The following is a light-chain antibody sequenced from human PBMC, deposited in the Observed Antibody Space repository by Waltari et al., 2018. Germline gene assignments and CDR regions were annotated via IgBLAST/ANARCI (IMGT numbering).Light chain of an antibody. V-gene: IGKV3-11*01. CDR3: QQRSNVLFA. Sequence: EVVLTQSPATLSLSPGERATLSCRASQSVSSFLAWYQQKPGQAPRLLISDASNRATGIPARFSGSGSGTDFTLTISSLEPEDFAVYYCQQRSNVLFAFGPGTKVDFK. CDR2: DAS. CDR1: QSVSSF. J-gene: IGKJ3*01.